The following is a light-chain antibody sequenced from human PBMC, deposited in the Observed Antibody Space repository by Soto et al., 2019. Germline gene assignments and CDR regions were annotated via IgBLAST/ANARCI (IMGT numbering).Light chain of an antibody. Sequence: EVVLTQSPATLSLSPGARATLSCRASQSVNNFLAWYQQKPGQTPRLLIYDASKRATGLPGRFSGSGSGTDFTLTISSLEPEDFAVYYCQQRSNWPPALSFGGGTKVDIK. J-gene: IGKJ4*01. CDR2: DAS. V-gene: IGKV3-11*01. CDR3: QQRSNWPPALS. CDR1: QSVNNF.